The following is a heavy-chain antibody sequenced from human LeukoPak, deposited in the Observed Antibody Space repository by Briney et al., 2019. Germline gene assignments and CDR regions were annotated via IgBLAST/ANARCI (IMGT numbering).Heavy chain of an antibody. J-gene: IGHJ6*03. CDR2: IYSGGST. CDR3: ARGRITMVRGVNYYYYYMDV. CDR1: GFTVSSNY. V-gene: IGHV3-53*01. Sequence: GGTLRLSCAASGFTVSSNYMSWVRQAPGKGLEWVSVIYSGGSTYYADSVKGRFTISRDNSKNTLYLQMNSLRAEDTAVYYCARGRITMVRGVNYYYYYMDVWGKGTTVTVSS. D-gene: IGHD3-10*01.